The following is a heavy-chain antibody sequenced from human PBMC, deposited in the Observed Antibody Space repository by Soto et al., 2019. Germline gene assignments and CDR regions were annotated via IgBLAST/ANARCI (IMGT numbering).Heavy chain of an antibody. Sequence: QMQLAESGGNVVQPGRSLRLSCVASGFTFRSFGMHWVRQAPGKGLEWVATISHDGNKEYYGDSVKGRFTVSRDNSRDTIYLEMNSVRADDTAVYYCAKDMGPSPRPPDSLDVWARGQWSPSLQ. CDR2: ISHDGNKE. D-gene: IGHD3-10*01. CDR3: AKDMGPSPRPPDSLDV. CDR1: GFTFRSFG. V-gene: IGHV3-30*18. J-gene: IGHJ3*01.